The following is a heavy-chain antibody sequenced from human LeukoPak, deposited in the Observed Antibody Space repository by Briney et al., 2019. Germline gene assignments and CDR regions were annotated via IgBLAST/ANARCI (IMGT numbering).Heavy chain of an antibody. V-gene: IGHV3-23*01. Sequence: GGSLRLSCAASGFTFSSYAMSWVRQAPVNGLDWVSAISGSGGSTYYADSVKGRFTISRDNSKNTLYLQMNSLRAEDTAVYYCAKILREGDWFDPWGQGTLVTVSS. CDR1: GFTFSSYA. D-gene: IGHD2-21*01. CDR3: AKILREGDWFDP. CDR2: ISGSGGST. J-gene: IGHJ5*02.